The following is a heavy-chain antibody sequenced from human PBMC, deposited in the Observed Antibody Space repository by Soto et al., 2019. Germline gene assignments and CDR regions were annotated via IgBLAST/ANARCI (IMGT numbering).Heavy chain of an antibody. CDR2: IYPGDSGT. J-gene: IGHJ5*02. CDR3: ARRIGYCSSTSCPAWFDP. CDR1: GYSFTSYW. Sequence: GESLKISCKGSGYSFTSYWIGWVRQMPGKGLEWMGIIYPGDSGTRYSPSFQGQVTISADKSISTAYLQWSSLKASDTAMYYCARRIGYCSSTSCPAWFDPWGQGTLVTVSS. D-gene: IGHD2-2*01. V-gene: IGHV5-51*01.